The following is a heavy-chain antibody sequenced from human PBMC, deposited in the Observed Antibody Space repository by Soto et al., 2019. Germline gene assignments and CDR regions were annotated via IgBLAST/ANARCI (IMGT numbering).Heavy chain of an antibody. CDR3: AIEVHDTSGYFDY. J-gene: IGHJ4*02. V-gene: IGHV3-23*01. CDR2: ISGSGGST. Sequence: PGGSLRLPCAASGVTFSSCAMSWVRQAPGKGLEWVSAISGSGGSTYYADSVKGRFTISRDNSKNTLYLQMNSLRAEATAVKYCAIEVHDTSGYFDYCGQVILGAGSS. D-gene: IGHD3-22*01. CDR1: GVTFSSCA.